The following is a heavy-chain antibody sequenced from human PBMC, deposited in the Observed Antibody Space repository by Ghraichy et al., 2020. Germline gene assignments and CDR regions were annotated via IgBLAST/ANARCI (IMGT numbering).Heavy chain of an antibody. CDR3: APDLGYCSSGTCYPYYYSGMDV. V-gene: IGHV3-48*02. J-gene: IGHJ6*02. D-gene: IGHD2-15*01. Sequence: GGSLRLSCAASGFTLSNYAMNWVRQAPGKGLEWVSYITSTGTTMYYADSVKGRFTLSRDSAKNSLFLKMNSLRDEDTALYYCAPDLGYCSSGTCYPYYYSGMDVWGHGTTVTVSS. CDR2: ITSTGTTM. CDR1: GFTLSNYA.